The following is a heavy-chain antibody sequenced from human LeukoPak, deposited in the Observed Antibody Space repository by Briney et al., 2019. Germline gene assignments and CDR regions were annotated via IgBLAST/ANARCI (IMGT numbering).Heavy chain of an antibody. J-gene: IGHJ4*02. D-gene: IGHD3-10*01. CDR3: ARDVVRLRGAPSPFDY. Sequence: SETLSLTCTVSGGSISSSSCYWGWIRQPPGKGLEWIGSIYYSGSTYYNPSLKSRVTISIDTSKNQFSLKLSSVTAADTAVYYCARDVVRLRGAPSPFDYWGQGTLVTVSS. V-gene: IGHV4-39*07. CDR1: GGSISSSSCY. CDR2: IYYSGST.